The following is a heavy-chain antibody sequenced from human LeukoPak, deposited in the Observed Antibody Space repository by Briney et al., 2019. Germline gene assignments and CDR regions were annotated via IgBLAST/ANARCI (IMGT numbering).Heavy chain of an antibody. D-gene: IGHD5-18*01. Sequence: PGRSLRLSCAASGFTFSSYAMHWVRQSLGKGLEWVAVMSYDGFNKYYADSVKGRFTISRDNSKNTLYLQMNSLRAVDTAVYYCAKTKGYSYGYYFDYWGQGTLVTVSS. CDR3: AKTKGYSYGYYFDY. J-gene: IGHJ4*02. V-gene: IGHV3-30*18. CDR1: GFTFSSYA. CDR2: MSYDGFNK.